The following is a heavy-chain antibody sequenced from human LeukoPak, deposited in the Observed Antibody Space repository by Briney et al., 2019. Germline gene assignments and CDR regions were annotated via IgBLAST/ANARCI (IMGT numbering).Heavy chain of an antibody. CDR2: ISYDGSNK. CDR1: GFTFSSYA. Sequence: GGSLRLSCAASGFTFSSYAMHWVRQAPGKGLEWVAVISYDGSNKYYADSVKGRFTISRDNSKNTLYLQMNSLRAEDTAIYYCAKGQFLSWFDPWGQGTLVTVSS. D-gene: IGHD6-19*01. V-gene: IGHV3-30*07. J-gene: IGHJ5*02. CDR3: AKGQFLSWFDP.